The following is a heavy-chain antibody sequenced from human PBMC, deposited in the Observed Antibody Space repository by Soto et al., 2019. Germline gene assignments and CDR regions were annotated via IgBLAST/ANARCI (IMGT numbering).Heavy chain of an antibody. D-gene: IGHD3-3*01. CDR1: GGSISSYY. J-gene: IGHJ4*02. Sequence: PSETLSLTCTVSGGSISSYYWSWILQPPGKGLEWIGYIYYSGSTNYNPSLKSRVTISVDTSKNQFSLKLSSVTAADTAVYYCARGKRFLEWTDYWGQGTLVTVSS. CDR2: IYYSGST. CDR3: ARGKRFLEWTDY. V-gene: IGHV4-59*01.